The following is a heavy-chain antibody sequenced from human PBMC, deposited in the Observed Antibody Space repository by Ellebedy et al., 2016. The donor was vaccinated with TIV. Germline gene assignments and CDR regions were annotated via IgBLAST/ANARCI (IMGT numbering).Heavy chain of an antibody. CDR1: GFNFNSYW. J-gene: IGHJ5*02. CDR3: ARRGSYGDYSVRVNSWFDL. V-gene: IGHV3-7*01. Sequence: PGGSLRLSCAASGFNFNSYWMSWVRQAPGKGLEWVANIYQDGSEQYYVDSVKGRFTISRDNARNSVYLQMNSLRAEDTAVYYCARRGSYGDYSVRVNSWFDLWGQGTLVTVSS. CDR2: IYQDGSEQ. D-gene: IGHD4-17*01.